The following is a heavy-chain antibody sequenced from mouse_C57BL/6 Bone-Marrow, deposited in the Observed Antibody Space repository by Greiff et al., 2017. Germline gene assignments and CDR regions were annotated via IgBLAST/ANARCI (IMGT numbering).Heavy chain of an antibody. Sequence: EVQLQQSGPELVKPGASVTMSCKASGYTFTDYNMHWVKQSPGRSLEWIGYLNPNNGGTSYNQKFKGKATLTVNKSSSTAYMELRSLTSEDAAADDCARSYDGYPSGFADWGQGTLVTVSA. V-gene: IGHV1-22*01. CDR3: ARSYDGYPSGFAD. CDR2: LNPNNGGT. CDR1: GYTFTDYN. D-gene: IGHD2-3*01. J-gene: IGHJ3*01.